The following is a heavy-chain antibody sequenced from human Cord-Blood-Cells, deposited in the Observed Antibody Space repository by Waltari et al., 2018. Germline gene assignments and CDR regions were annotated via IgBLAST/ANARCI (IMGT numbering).Heavy chain of an antibody. CDR2: IYSGGST. J-gene: IGHJ4*02. V-gene: IGHV3-53*01. D-gene: IGHD3-22*01. CDR3: ARDYYDSSGYYYDY. Sequence: EVQLVESGGGLIQPGGSLRLSCAASGFTLSSNYMSWVRQAPGKGLEWVSVIYSGGSTYYADSVKGRFTISRDNSKNTLYLQMNSLRAEDTAVYYCARDYYDSSGYYYDYWGQGTLVTVSS. CDR1: GFTLSSNY.